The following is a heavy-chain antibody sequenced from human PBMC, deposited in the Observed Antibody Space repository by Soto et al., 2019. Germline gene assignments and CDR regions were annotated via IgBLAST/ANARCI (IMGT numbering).Heavy chain of an antibody. CDR2: ITIRTGNV. Sequence: HPCGSLRLSCEASGFPISECSMNWVRQAPGKGLEWLAYITIRTGNVLYADSVRGRFTISADNAENSVILQMNSLRDEDSAVYFCVRDRELYRDMFHADLWGQGTLVTVS. CDR3: VRDRELYRDMFHADL. J-gene: IGHJ4*01. CDR1: GFPISECS. V-gene: IGHV3-48*02. D-gene: IGHD3-10*02.